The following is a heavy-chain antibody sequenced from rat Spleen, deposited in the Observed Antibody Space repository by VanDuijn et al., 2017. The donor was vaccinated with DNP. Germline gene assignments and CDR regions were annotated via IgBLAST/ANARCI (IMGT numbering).Heavy chain of an antibody. D-gene: IGHD4-2*01. CDR3: ARVFNSGYYFDY. V-gene: IGHV5-22*01. J-gene: IGHJ2*01. Sequence: EVQLVESGVDSVQPGRSLKLSCAASGFTFSDYYMAWVRQAPKNGLEWVAYIRYDGVSTYYGDSVKGRFTISRDNAKTTLYLPMNSLRSDDMATYYYARVFNSGYYFDYWGQGVMVTVSS. CDR2: IRYDGVST. CDR1: GFTFSDYY.